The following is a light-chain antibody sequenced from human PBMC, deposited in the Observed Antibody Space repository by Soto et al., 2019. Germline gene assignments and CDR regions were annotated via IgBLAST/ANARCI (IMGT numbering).Light chain of an antibody. CDR2: GAS. CDR1: QSVSSSY. CDR3: QQYGSSPL. V-gene: IGKV3-20*01. Sequence: EIVLTQSPGTLSLSPGERATLSCRASQSVSSSYLARYQQKPGQAPRLLIYGASSRATGIPDRFSGSGSGTDFTLTISRLEPEDFAVYYCQQYGSSPLFGQGTKLEIK. J-gene: IGKJ2*01.